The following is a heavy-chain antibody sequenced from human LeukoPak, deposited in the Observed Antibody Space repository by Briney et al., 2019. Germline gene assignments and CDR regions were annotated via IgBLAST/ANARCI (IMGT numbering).Heavy chain of an antibody. CDR3: ARIAWGSWRPLER. J-gene: IGHJ4*02. CDR1: GGSFSDHY. V-gene: IGHV4-34*01. D-gene: IGHD3-16*01. Sequence: SETLSLTCAVYGGSFSDHYWTWIRQPPGKGLEWIGEINHSGSTNYNPSLRGRVTISIDTPNKRFSLKLTSVTAADTAVYYCARIAWGSWRPLERWGQGTLVTVSS. CDR2: INHSGST.